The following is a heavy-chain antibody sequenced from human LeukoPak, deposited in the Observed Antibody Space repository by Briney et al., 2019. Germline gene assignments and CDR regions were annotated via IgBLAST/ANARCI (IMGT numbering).Heavy chain of an antibody. Sequence: GGSLRLSCAASGFTFSNYVMIWVRQAPGKGLEWVSIIGTSGGDIHYADSVKGRFTISRDNAKNSLYLQMNSLRDEDTAVYYCARGLTVTLALYYWGQGTLVTVSS. CDR2: IGTSGGDI. CDR1: GFTFSNYV. D-gene: IGHD4-17*01. CDR3: ARGLTVTLALYY. J-gene: IGHJ4*02. V-gene: IGHV3-48*02.